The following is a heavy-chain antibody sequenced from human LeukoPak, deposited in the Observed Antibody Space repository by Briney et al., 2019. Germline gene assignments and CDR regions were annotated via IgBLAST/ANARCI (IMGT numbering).Heavy chain of an antibody. D-gene: IGHD2-15*01. CDR2: IYENGGTT. CDR3: AKDLAFTAGKEY. J-gene: IGHJ4*02. CDR1: GFTFRSHA. Sequence: KAGGSLRLSCVGSGFTFRSHAMSWVRQAPEKGLEFVSGIYENGGTTYYADSVKGRFSISRDNSKNTLYLQMNSLRAEDTAVYYCAKDLAFTAGKEYWGQGTLVTVSS. V-gene: IGHV3-23*01.